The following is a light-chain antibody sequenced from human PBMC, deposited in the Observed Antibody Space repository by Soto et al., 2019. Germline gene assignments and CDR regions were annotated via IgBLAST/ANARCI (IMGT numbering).Light chain of an antibody. CDR3: CSYGGNYTPDV. J-gene: IGLJ1*01. CDR2: DVS. CDR1: SGDVGGYNY. V-gene: IGLV2-11*01. Sequence: QSVLTQPRSVSGSLGQSVTISCTGTSGDVGGYNYVSWYQKQSGQAPKLMIYDVSKRPSGVPDRFSGSKSGNTASLTISGLQAEDEADYYCCSYGGNYTPDVFGTGTKLTVL.